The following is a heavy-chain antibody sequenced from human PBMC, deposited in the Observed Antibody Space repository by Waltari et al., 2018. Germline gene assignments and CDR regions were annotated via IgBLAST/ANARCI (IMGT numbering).Heavy chain of an antibody. CDR2: IYSGGST. V-gene: IGHV3-53*01. CDR3: ARSITMVRGVPDAFDI. D-gene: IGHD3-10*01. CDR1: GFTVSSNY. Sequence: EVQLVESGGGLIQPGGSLRLSCAASGFTVSSNYMSWVRQAPGKGLEWVSVIYSGGSTYYADSVKGRFTISRDNSKNTLYLQMNSLRAEDTAVYYCARSITMVRGVPDAFDIWGQGTMVTVSS. J-gene: IGHJ3*02.